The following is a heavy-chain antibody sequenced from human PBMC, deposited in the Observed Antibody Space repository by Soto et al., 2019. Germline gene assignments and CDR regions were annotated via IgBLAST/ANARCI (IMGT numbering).Heavy chain of an antibody. CDR1: GFTFSSYA. J-gene: IGHJ4*02. D-gene: IGHD6-13*01. V-gene: IGHV3-23*01. CDR2: ISSGGGNT. Sequence: EVQLLESGGGLVQPGGSLRLSCAASGFTFSSYAMSWVRQAPGKGLEWVSAISSGGGNTYYADSVKGRFTISRDNSKNTLSLQMSRLRAEDTAVYYCAKRLSYSSSWYYFDYWGQGTLVTVSS. CDR3: AKRLSYSSSWYYFDY.